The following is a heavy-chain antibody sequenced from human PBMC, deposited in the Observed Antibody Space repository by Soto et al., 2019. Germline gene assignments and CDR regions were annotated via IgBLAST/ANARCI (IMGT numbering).Heavy chain of an antibody. J-gene: IGHJ3*02. V-gene: IGHV4-38-2*02. CDR2: IYHSGST. Sequence: ASETLSLTCAVSGYSISSGYYWGWIWQPPGKGLEWIGSIYHSGSTYYNPSLKSRVTISVDTSKNQFSLKLSSVTAADTAVYYCAREAFVVVVAAMGDEAFDIWGQGTMVT. D-gene: IGHD2-15*01. CDR1: GYSISSGYY. CDR3: AREAFVVVVAAMGDEAFDI.